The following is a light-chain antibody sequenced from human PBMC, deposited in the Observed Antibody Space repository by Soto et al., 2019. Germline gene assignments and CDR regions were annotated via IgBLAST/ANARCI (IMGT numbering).Light chain of an antibody. CDR2: STD. Sequence: QTVVTQEPSFSVSPGGTVTLTCGLSSGSVSTSFYASWYQQTPGQAPRTLIYSTDTRSSGVPDRFSGSILGNKAALTITGAQAADESDYCCGLYMDSGISLFGGGTKLTVL. J-gene: IGLJ2*01. CDR3: GLYMDSGISL. V-gene: IGLV8-61*01. CDR1: SGSVSTSFY.